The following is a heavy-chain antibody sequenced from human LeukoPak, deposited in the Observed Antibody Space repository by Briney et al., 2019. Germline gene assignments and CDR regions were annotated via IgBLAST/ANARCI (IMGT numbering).Heavy chain of an antibody. V-gene: IGHV1-2*02. CDR3: SRRAGVRGLFDY. J-gene: IGHJ4*02. CDR1: GYTFTGYY. CDR2: INPNSGGT. Sequence: ASVTVSCKASGYTFTGYYMHWVRQAPGQGLEWMGWINPNSGGTNYAQKFQGRVTMTRDTSISTAYMELSRLRSDDTDVYYCSRRAGVRGLFDYWGQGTLVTVSS. D-gene: IGHD3-10*01.